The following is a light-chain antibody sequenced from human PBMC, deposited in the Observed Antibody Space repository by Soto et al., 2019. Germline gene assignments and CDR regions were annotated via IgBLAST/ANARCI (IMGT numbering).Light chain of an antibody. CDR2: AAS. CDR3: QQSYSGLYT. V-gene: IGKV1-39*01. Sequence: DIQMTQSPSSLSASVGERVTITCRASQTISRFLSWYQKKPGKAPKLLIYAASTLQPGVPSRFSGSGSGTDFTLTIRSLQPEDLATYYCQQSYSGLYTFGQGTQLEIK. CDR1: QTISRF. J-gene: IGKJ2*01.